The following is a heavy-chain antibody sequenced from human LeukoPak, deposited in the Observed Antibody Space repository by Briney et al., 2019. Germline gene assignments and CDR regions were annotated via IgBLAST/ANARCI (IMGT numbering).Heavy chain of an antibody. J-gene: IGHJ3*02. CDR3: ARDHVKLGSGFHPFDAFDI. V-gene: IGHV7-4-1*02. CDR1: GYTFTNYA. CDR2: INTNTGNP. D-gene: IGHD3-22*01. Sequence: ASVKVSCKVYGYTFTNYAVNWVRQAPGQGLEWMGWINTNTGNPTYAQGFTGRFVFSLDTSVTTAYLQISSLKAEDTAVYYCARDHVKLGSGFHPFDAFDIWGQGTLVTVSS.